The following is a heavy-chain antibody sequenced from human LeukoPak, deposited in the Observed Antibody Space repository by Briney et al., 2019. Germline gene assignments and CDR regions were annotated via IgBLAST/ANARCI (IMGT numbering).Heavy chain of an antibody. Sequence: PGGSLRLSCAASGFTFSTYTMYWVRHPPGKSLEWVSIIGNNGGGIHYADSVKGRFTISRDNSKNTLYLQMNSLRAEDTAVYYCAKFPVGRIAARPGFDYWGQGTLVTVSS. CDR2: IGNNGGGI. D-gene: IGHD6-6*01. J-gene: IGHJ4*02. V-gene: IGHV3-23*01. CDR1: GFTFSTYT. CDR3: AKFPVGRIAARPGFDY.